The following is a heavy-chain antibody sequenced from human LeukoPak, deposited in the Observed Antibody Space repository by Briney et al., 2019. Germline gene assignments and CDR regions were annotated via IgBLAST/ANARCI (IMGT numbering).Heavy chain of an antibody. CDR1: GFTFSSYS. CDR2: ISSSSSTI. D-gene: IGHD6-13*01. CDR3: ARDSISRWGRSSWYGF. Sequence: GGSLRLSCAASGFTFSSYSMNWVRQAPGKGLEWVSYISSSSSTIYYADSVKGRFTISRDNAKNSLYLQMNSLRAEDTAVYYCARDSISRWGRSSWYGFWGKGILVNVSS. J-gene: IGHJ5*01. V-gene: IGHV3-48*04.